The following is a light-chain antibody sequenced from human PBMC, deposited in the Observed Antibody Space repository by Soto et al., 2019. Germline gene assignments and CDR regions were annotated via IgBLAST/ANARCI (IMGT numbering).Light chain of an antibody. CDR1: QGISSY. CDR3: QQYYSYPQT. Sequence: AIRMTQSPSSFSASPGDRVTITCRASQGISSYLAWYQQKPGKAPKLLIYAASTLQSGVPSRFSGSGSGTDFTITISCLQSEDFATYYCQQYYSYPQTFGQGTKVDI. CDR2: AAS. V-gene: IGKV1-8*01. J-gene: IGKJ1*01.